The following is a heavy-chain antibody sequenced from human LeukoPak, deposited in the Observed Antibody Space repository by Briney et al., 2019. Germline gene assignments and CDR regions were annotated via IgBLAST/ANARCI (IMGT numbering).Heavy chain of an antibody. CDR3: ARDSYSYDYVWGSYRYYPFDY. CDR1: GFTFSSYS. Sequence: GGSLRLSCAASGFTFSSYSMNWVRQAPGKGLEWVSSISSSSSYIYYADSVKGRLTISRDNAKNSLYLQMNSLRAEDTAVYYCARDSYSYDYVWGSYRYYPFDYWGQGTLVTVSS. D-gene: IGHD3-16*02. CDR2: ISSSSSYI. J-gene: IGHJ4*02. V-gene: IGHV3-21*01.